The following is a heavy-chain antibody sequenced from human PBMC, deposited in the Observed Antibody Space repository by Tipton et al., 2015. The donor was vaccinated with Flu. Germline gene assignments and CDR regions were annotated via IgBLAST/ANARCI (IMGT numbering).Heavy chain of an antibody. V-gene: IGHV3-74*01. CDR3: ARPGGGNDVAFDI. CDR2: IASDGSIT. D-gene: IGHD1-1*01. Sequence: SLRLSCAASGFSFSGHWVHWVRQAPGKGLVWVSRIASDGSITTYADSVKGRFTISRDNAKNTLYLQMNSLRVEDTAVYYCARPGGGNDVAFDIWGQGTMVTVSS. CDR1: GFSFSGHW. J-gene: IGHJ3*02.